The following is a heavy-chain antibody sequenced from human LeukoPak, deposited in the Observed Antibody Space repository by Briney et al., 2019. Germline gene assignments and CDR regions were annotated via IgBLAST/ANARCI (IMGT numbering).Heavy chain of an antibody. Sequence: GGSLRLSCAASGFTVSSNYMSWVRQAPGKGLEWVAVTYSDGRTYYADSVKGRFTISRDNSKNTLYLQMSSLRAEDTAVYYCARSIAAAGTHPYYFDFWGQGTLVTVSS. J-gene: IGHJ4*02. CDR1: GFTVSSNY. V-gene: IGHV3-53*01. CDR2: TYSDGRT. CDR3: ARSIAAAGTHPYYFDF. D-gene: IGHD6-13*01.